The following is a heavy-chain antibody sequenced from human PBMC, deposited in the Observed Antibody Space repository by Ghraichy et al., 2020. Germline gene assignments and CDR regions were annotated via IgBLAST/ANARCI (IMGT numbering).Heavy chain of an antibody. CDR1: GYTFTSYG. J-gene: IGHJ3*02. CDR3: ARASSSYDFWSGYPYPDAFDI. V-gene: IGHV1-18*01. Sequence: ASVKVSCMASGYTFTSYGISWVRQAPGQGLEWMGWISAYNGNTNYAQKLQGRVTMTTDTSTSTAYMELRSLRSDDTAVYYCARASSSYDFWSGYPYPDAFDIWGQGTMVTVSS. D-gene: IGHD3-3*01. CDR2: ISAYNGNT.